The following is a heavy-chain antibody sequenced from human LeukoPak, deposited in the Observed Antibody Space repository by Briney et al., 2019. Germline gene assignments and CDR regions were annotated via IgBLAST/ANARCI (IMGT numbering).Heavy chain of an antibody. Sequence: GGSLRLSCAASGFTFSSYGMHWVRQAPGKGLEWVAFIRYDGSNKYYADSVKGRFTISRDNSKNTLYLQMNSLRAEDTAVYYCAREMGSSSYVLDIWGQGTLVTVSS. D-gene: IGHD2-15*01. CDR2: IRYDGSNK. J-gene: IGHJ3*02. V-gene: IGHV3-30*02. CDR3: AREMGSSSYVLDI. CDR1: GFTFSSYG.